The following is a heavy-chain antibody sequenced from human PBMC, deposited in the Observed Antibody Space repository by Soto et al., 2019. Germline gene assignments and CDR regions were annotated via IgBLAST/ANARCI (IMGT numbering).Heavy chain of an antibody. CDR3: ARGVSGWSPFDV. J-gene: IGHJ4*02. CDR1: GYTFTDYY. Sequence: QVQLWKSGAELKKPGASGKVSGKASGYTFTDYYVHWLRQAPGKGLEWMGWINPKSGVTHYAQKFQGWVTLTRDTSVSTAYMELNRLKSDDTAVFFCARGVSGWSPFDVWGQGTLVTVSS. CDR2: INPKSGVT. D-gene: IGHD6-19*01. V-gene: IGHV1-2*04.